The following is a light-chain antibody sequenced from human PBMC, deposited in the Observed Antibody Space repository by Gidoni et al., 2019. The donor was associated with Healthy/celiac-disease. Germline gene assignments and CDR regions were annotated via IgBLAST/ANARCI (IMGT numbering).Light chain of an antibody. CDR2: GAS. CDR1: QSVSSN. V-gene: IGKV3-15*01. Sequence: TLSVSPGERATLSCRASQSVSSNLAWYQQKPGQAPRLLIYGASPRATGIPARFSGSGSGTEFTLTISSLQSEDFAVYYCQQYNNWPITFGQGTRLEIK. J-gene: IGKJ5*01. CDR3: QQYNNWPIT.